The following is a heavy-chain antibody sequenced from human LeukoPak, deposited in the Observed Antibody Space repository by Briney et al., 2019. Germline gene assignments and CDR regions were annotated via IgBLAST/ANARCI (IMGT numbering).Heavy chain of an antibody. CDR2: ISGSGGST. Sequence: PGGSLRLSCAASGFTFSSYAMSWVRQAPGKGLEWVSAISGSGGSTYYADSVKGRFTISRDNSKNTLYLQMNSLKTEDTAVYYCTTEYSSSSEMPYFDYWGQGALVTVSS. J-gene: IGHJ4*02. CDR1: GFTFSSYA. CDR3: TTEYSSSSEMPYFDY. V-gene: IGHV3-23*01. D-gene: IGHD6-6*01.